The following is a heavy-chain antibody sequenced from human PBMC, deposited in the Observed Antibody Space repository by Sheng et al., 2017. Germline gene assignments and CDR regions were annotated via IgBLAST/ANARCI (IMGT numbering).Heavy chain of an antibody. CDR3: ARMRYYYDSSGYFDY. CDR1: GFTFSSYE. CDR2: ISSSGSTI. V-gene: IGHV3-48*03. Sequence: EVQLVESGGGLVQPGGSLRLSCAASGFTFSSYEMNWVRQAPGKGLEWVSYISSSGSTIYYADSVKGRFTISRDNAKNSLYLQMNSLRAEDTAVYYCARMRYYYDSSGYFDYWGQGTLVTVSS. D-gene: IGHD3-22*01. J-gene: IGHJ4*02.